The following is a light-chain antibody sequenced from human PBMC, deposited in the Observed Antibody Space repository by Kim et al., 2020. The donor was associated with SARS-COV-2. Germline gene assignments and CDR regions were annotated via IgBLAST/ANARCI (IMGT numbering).Light chain of an antibody. V-gene: IGLV2-14*03. CDR2: DVS. Sequence: QSITISCTGISSDVGGYNYVSWYQQHPGKAPKLMIYDVSNRPSGVSNRFSGSKSGNTASLTISGLQAEDEADYYCSSYTSSSTLDVFGTGTKVTVL. J-gene: IGLJ1*01. CDR1: SSDVGGYNY. CDR3: SSYTSSSTLDV.